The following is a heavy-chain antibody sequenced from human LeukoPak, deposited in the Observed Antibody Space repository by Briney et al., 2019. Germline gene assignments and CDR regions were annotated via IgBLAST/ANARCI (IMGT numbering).Heavy chain of an antibody. Sequence: SVKVSCKASGGTFSSYAISWVRQAPGQGLEWMGGIIPSFGTANYAQKFQGRVTITTDESTSTAYMELSSLRSEDTAVYYCAREYSSSSDYYYYMDVWGKGTTVTVSS. CDR2: IIPSFGTA. CDR1: GGTFSSYA. J-gene: IGHJ6*03. D-gene: IGHD6-6*01. CDR3: AREYSSSSDYYYYMDV. V-gene: IGHV1-69*05.